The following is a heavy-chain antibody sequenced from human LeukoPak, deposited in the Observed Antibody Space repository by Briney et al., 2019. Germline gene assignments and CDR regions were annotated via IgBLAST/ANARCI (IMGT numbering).Heavy chain of an antibody. CDR3: AREDDDWGPNTLDV. D-gene: IGHD7-27*01. J-gene: IGHJ3*01. CDR1: GFTFSSSG. V-gene: IGHV3-48*02. CDR2: IDSGSGNI. Sequence: GGSLRLSCAASGFTFSSSGMSWVRQAPGKGLEWVSYIDSGSGNIYYRDSVKGRFTISRDNAQNSLYLQMDSLRDEDTAVYYCAREDDDWGPNTLDVWGQGTVVTVSS.